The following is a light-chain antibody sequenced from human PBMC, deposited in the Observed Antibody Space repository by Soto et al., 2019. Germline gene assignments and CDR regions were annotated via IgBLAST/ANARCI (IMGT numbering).Light chain of an antibody. V-gene: IGKV3-20*01. CDR2: GAS. CDR3: QEYGSSPPT. CDR1: QSVSSSY. Sequence: EIVLTQSPGTLSLSPGERATLSCRASQSVSSSYLAWYQQKPGQAPRLLIYGASSRATGIPDRFSGSGSGKNFTFPISRLGPEDFAVFYCQEYGSSPPTFGQGTKVDIK. J-gene: IGKJ1*01.